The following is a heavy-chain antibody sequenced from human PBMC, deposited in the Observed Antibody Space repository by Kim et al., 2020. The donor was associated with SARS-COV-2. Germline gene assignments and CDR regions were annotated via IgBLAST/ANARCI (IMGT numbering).Heavy chain of an antibody. V-gene: IGHV3-33*05. J-gene: IGHJ4*02. CDR3: ARVTYYYDSSGYSLGY. D-gene: IGHD3-22*01. Sequence: GGSLRLSCAASGFTFSSYGMHWVRQAPGKGLEWVAVISYDGSNRYYADSVKGRFTISRDNSKNTLYLQMNSLRAEDTAVYYCARVTYYYDSSGYSLGYCGQGTLVTVSS. CDR2: ISYDGSNR. CDR1: GFTFSSYG.